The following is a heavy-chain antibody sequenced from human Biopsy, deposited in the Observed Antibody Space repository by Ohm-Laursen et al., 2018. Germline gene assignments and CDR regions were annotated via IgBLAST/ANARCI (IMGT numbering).Heavy chain of an antibody. CDR1: GVTFDTYA. J-gene: IGHJ3*01. CDR3: VGGQRGPPIGVTVPGDAFDL. Sequence: PVKVSCKASGVTFDTYAFGWVRQAPGQGLEWMGGRIPYFNTIYYARNFQDRAVITADRSARTTDMQLGGLRPDDTAVYYCVGGQRGPPIGVTVPGDAFDLWGPGTMVTVSP. V-gene: IGHV1-69*13. CDR2: RIPYFNTI. D-gene: IGHD2/OR15-2a*01.